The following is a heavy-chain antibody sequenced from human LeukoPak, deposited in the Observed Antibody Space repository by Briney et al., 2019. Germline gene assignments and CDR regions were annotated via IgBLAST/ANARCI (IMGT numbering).Heavy chain of an antibody. CDR3: ARGSSGWYQSDY. Sequence: ETLSLTCTVSGGSISSYYWSWIRQPPGKGLEWIGYIYYSGSTNYNPSLKSRVTISVDTSKNQFSLKLSSVTAADTAVYYCARGSSGWYQSDYWGQGTLVTVSS. CDR2: IYYSGST. J-gene: IGHJ4*02. CDR1: GGSISSYY. V-gene: IGHV4-59*01. D-gene: IGHD6-19*01.